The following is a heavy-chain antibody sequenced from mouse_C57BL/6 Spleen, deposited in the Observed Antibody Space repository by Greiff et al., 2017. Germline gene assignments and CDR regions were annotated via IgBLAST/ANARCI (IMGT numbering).Heavy chain of an antibody. Sequence: VQLQESGPELVKPGASVKISCKASGYSFTSYYIHWVKQRPGQGLEWIGWIYPGSGNTKYNEKFKGKATLTADTSSSTAYMQRSILTSEDSAVYCGALSSYGKAWFAYGGEGTPVTVSA. J-gene: IGHJ3*01. D-gene: IGHD1-1*01. CDR2: IYPGSGNT. CDR3: ALSSYGKAWFAY. CDR1: GYSFTSYY. V-gene: IGHV1-66*01.